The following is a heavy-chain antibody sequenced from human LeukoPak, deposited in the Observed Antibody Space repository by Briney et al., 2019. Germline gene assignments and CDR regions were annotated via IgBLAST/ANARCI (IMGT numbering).Heavy chain of an antibody. CDR1: GYTFTGYY. Sequence: GASVKVSCKASGYTFTGYYMHWVRQAPGQGLEWMGWINPNSGGTNYAQKFQGRVTMTRDTSISTAYMELSSLISDDTAVYSCARGGTVVRGADDAFDIWGHGTMVTVSS. CDR2: INPNSGGT. CDR3: ARGGTVVRGADDAFDI. D-gene: IGHD3-10*01. J-gene: IGHJ3*02. V-gene: IGHV1-2*02.